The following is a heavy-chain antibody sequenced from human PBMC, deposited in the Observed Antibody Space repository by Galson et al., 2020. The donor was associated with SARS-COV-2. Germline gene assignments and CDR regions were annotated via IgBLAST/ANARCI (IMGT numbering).Heavy chain of an antibody. CDR1: GFTFRRYA. D-gene: IGHD2-21*02. Sequence: GESLKLSCAASGFTFRRYAMHWVRQAPGKGQEWVAVISYDGSNKYYADPVKGGFTISRDNSKNTLYLQMNSLRAEDTAVYYWAREWYCGGDCDATFDYWGQGTLVTVSS. V-gene: IGHV3-30*04. CDR3: AREWYCGGDCDATFDY. CDR2: ISYDGSNK. J-gene: IGHJ4*02.